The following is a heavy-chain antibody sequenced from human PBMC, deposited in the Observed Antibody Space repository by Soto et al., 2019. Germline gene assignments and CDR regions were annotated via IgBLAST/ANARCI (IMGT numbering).Heavy chain of an antibody. D-gene: IGHD1-7*01. J-gene: IGHJ5*02. CDR1: GYTFTSYG. CDR2: ISTYNGNT. V-gene: IGHV1-18*01. Sequence: QVQLVQSGAEVKKPGASVKVSCKASGYTFTSYGISWVRQAPGQGLEWMGWISTYNGNTNFTQKLQGRVTMTTDTCTSTVYMEPRSLRSDDTAVYYCARDREYNWNYNWFDPWGQGTLVTVSS. CDR3: ARDREYNWNYNWFDP.